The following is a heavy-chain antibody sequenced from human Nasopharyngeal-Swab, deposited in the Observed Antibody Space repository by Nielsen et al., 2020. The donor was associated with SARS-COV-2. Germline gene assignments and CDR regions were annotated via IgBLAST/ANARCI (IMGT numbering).Heavy chain of an antibody. J-gene: IGHJ4*02. Sequence: GESLKISCAASGFTFSSYAMSWVRQAPGKGLEWVSAISGSGGSTYYADSVKGRFTISRDNSKNTLYLQMNSLRAEDTAVYYCAKGLWFGELLSGLNYWGQGTLVTVSS. D-gene: IGHD3-10*01. CDR3: AKGLWFGELLSGLNY. V-gene: IGHV3-23*01. CDR1: GFTFSSYA. CDR2: ISGSGGST.